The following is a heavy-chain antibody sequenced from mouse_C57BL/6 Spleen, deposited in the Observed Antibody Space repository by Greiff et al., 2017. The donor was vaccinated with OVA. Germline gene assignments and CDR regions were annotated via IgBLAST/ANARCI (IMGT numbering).Heavy chain of an antibody. CDR3: ASVDSSGLWFAY. J-gene: IGHJ3*01. Sequence: EVQGVESVAELVRPGASVKLSCTASGFNIKNTYMHWVKQRPEQGLEWIGRIDPANGNTKYAPKFQGKATITADTSSNTAYLQLSSLTSEDTAIYYCASVDSSGLWFAYWGQGTLVTVSA. D-gene: IGHD3-2*02. CDR2: IDPANGNT. CDR1: GFNIKNTY. V-gene: IGHV14-3*01.